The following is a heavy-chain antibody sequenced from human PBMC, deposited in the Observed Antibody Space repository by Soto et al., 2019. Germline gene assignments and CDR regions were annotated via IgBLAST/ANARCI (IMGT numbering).Heavy chain of an antibody. CDR2: ISSSSTI. J-gene: IGHJ6*02. Sequence: GGSRRLSWAASRFTFCDYYMNWVRQAPGKGLEWVSSISSSSTIYYAHSVKGRFTISRDNAKNSLYLQMNSQRAEDPAAYFCARDTRISIFGDYYYYYDMDVWGQGSTVTVSS. CDR3: ARDTRISIFGDYYYYYDMDV. D-gene: IGHD3-3*01. V-gene: IGHV3-11*04. CDR1: RFTFCDYY.